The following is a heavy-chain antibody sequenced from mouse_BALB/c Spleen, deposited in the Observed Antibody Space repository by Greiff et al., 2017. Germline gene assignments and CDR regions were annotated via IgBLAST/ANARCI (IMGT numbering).Heavy chain of an antibody. J-gene: IGHJ3*01. CDR3: ARDGGRTPFAY. CDR1: GFTFSSYG. V-gene: IGHV5-6-3*01. Sequence: EVKLVESGGGLVQPGGSLKLSCAASGFTFSSYGMSWVRQTPDKRLELVATINSNGGSTYYPDSVKGRFTISRDNAKNTLYLQMSSLKSEDTAMYYCARDGGRTPFAYWGQGTLVTVSA. CDR2: INSNGGST.